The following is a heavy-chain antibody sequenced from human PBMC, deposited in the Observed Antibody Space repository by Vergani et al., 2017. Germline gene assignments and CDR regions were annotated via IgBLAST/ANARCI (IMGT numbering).Heavy chain of an antibody. Sequence: QVQLQESGPGLVKPSQTLSLTCTVSGGSINSHNYYWSWIRQPAGKGLEWIGRIHTSGSTNYNPSLKSRATISIDTSENVISLRLTSVTAADTALYHCARXGGSGNYYHLFDSWGQGTLVIVSS. CDR1: GGSINSHNYY. V-gene: IGHV4-61*02. D-gene: IGHD3-3*01. J-gene: IGHJ4*02. CDR2: IHTSGST. CDR3: ARXGGSGNYYHLFDS.